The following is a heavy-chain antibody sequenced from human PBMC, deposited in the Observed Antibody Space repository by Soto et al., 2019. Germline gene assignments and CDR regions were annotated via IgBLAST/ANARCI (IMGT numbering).Heavy chain of an antibody. CDR3: ARDGGVTTFWEHREYYFDY. Sequence: GGSLRLSCAASGFTFSSYGMHWVRQAPGKGLEWVAVIWYDGSNKYYADSVKGRFTLSRDNSKNTLYLQMNSLRAEDTAVYYCARDGGVTTFWEHREYYFDYWGQGTLVTVSS. CDR2: IWYDGSNK. J-gene: IGHJ4*02. V-gene: IGHV3-33*01. D-gene: IGHD3-16*01. CDR1: GFTFSSYG.